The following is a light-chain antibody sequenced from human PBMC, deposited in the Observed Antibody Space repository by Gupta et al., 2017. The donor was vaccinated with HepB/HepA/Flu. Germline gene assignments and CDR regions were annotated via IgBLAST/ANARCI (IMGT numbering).Light chain of an antibody. V-gene: IGKV3-20*01. J-gene: IGKJ1*01. CDR1: QSVRSSY. CDR2: GAS. CDR3: QQYGSSPGT. Sequence: EIVFTHSPGTLSLSPGERTSLSCRASQSVRSSYLAWYQQNPGQAPRLLIYGASSRANGVPDRFSGSGSGTEFTLTISRLEPEDSAVYYCQQYGSSPGTFGQGTXVEIK.